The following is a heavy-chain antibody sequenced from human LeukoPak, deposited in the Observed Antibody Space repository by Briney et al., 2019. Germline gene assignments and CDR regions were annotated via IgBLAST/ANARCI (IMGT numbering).Heavy chain of an antibody. D-gene: IGHD3-10*01. Sequence: PSQTLSPTCTVSGGSISSGGYYWSWIRQHPGKGLEWIGYIYYSGSTYYNPSLKSRVTISIDTSKNQFSLNLSSVTAADTAVYYCARYRVRGTITYAGFDPWGQGTLVTVSS. CDR3: ARYRVRGTITYAGFDP. CDR2: IYYSGST. CDR1: GGSISSGGYY. V-gene: IGHV4-31*03. J-gene: IGHJ5*02.